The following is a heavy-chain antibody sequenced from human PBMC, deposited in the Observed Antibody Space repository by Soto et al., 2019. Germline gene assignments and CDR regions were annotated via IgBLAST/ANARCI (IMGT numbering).Heavy chain of an antibody. Sequence: QVQLVQSGAEVKKPGSSVKVSCKASGGTFSSYTISWVRQAPGQGLEWMGRIIPILGIANYAQKFQGRVTITADNYTSTAYMALSSMRSDDSVVSYCGWLDTPSDFYDYGFDVWGQGTTVTVSS. J-gene: IGHJ6*02. D-gene: IGHD2-2*02. CDR1: GGTFSSYT. CDR2: IIPILGIA. CDR3: GWLDTPSDFYDYGFDV. V-gene: IGHV1-69*02.